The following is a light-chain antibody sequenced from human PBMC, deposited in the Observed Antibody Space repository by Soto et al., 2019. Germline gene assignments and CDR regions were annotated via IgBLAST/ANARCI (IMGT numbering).Light chain of an antibody. CDR2: EVT. V-gene: IGLV2-23*02. CDR3: CSYGGSRAV. CDR1: SSDAGSDNL. J-gene: IGLJ7*01. Sequence: QSALTQPASVAGCPGQSIAISCTGTSSDAGSDNLVSLYQQHPGQAPKLMIYEVTKRHLGVSTRFSSSKSGNTASLTISGIQAEDEADYYCCSYGGSRAVFGGGTQLTVL.